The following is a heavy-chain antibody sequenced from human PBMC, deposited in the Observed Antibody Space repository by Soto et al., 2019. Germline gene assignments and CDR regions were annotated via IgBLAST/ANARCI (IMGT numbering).Heavy chain of an antibody. CDR3: AKDPPTTGTTFDY. D-gene: IGHD1-1*01. V-gene: IGHV3-23*01. CDR1: GFTFIIFA. CDR2: INKSGGST. J-gene: IGHJ4*02. Sequence: PWGSRSHSCSASGFTFIIFAMSWVRQAPGKGLEWVSTINKSGGSTYYADSVKGRFTISRDNSKNMLFLQINGLRAEDTAVYYCAKDPPTTGTTFDYWGRGPLVTVSS.